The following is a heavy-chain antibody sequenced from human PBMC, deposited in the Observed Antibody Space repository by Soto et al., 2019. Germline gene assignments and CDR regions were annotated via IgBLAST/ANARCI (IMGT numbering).Heavy chain of an antibody. J-gene: IGHJ6*02. CDR2: ISYDGSNK. D-gene: IGHD3-3*01. V-gene: IGHV3-30*18. Sequence: GGSLRLSCAASGFTFSSYGMLWVRQAPGKGLEGVAVISYDGSNKYYADSVKGRFTISRDNSKNTLYLQMNSLRAEDTAVYYCVKGCGRITIFVGIHRDYCGMYVWCQGTTATVSS. CDR3: VKGCGRITIFVGIHRDYCGMYV. CDR1: GFTFSSYG.